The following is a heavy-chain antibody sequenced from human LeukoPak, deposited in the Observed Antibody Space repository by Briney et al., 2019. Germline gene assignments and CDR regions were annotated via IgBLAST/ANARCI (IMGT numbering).Heavy chain of an antibody. CDR3: ARAPGSGPPNY. CDR2: IIPILGIA. J-gene: IGHJ4*02. V-gene: IGHV1-69*02. Sequence: SVKVSCKASGGTFSSYTISWVRQAPGQGLEWMGRIIPILGIANYAQKFQGRVTITADKSTSAAYMELSSLRSEDTAVYYCARAPGSGPPNYWGQGTLVTVSS. D-gene: IGHD3-10*01. CDR1: GGTFSSYT.